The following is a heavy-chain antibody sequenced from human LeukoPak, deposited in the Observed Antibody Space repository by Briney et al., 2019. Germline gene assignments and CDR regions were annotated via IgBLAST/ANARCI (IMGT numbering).Heavy chain of an antibody. CDR2: ISYDGSNK. Sequence: GGSLRPSCAASGFTFSSYAMHWVRQAPGKGLEWVAVISYDGSNKYYADSVKGRFTISRDNSKNTLYLQMNSLRAEDTAVYYCAGGYQYGDYYYYGMDVWGQGTTVTVSS. CDR1: GFTFSSYA. J-gene: IGHJ6*02. D-gene: IGHD4-17*01. CDR3: AGGYQYGDYYYYGMDV. V-gene: IGHV3-30-3*01.